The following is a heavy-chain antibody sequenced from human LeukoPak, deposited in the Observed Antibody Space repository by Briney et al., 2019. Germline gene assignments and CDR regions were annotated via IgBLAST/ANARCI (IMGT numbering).Heavy chain of an antibody. CDR1: GDSVSSNSAA. CDR2: TYYRSKWYN. V-gene: IGHV6-1*01. Sequence: LSQTLSLTCAISGDSVSSNSAAWNWIRQPPSRGLEWLGRTYYRSKWYNDYAVSVKSRITINPDTSKNQFSLQLNSVTPEDTAVYYCARGFYYTGMDVWGQGATVTVSS. J-gene: IGHJ6*02. D-gene: IGHD3-10*01. CDR3: ARGFYYTGMDV.